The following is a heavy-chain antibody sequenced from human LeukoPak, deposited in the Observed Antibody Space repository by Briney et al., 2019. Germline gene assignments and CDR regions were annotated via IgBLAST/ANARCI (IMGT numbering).Heavy chain of an antibody. V-gene: IGHV4-59*01. D-gene: IGHD6-19*01. Sequence: PSETLSLTCTVSGGSISSYYWSWIRPPPGEGLEWIGYIYYSGSTNYNPSLKSRVTISVDTSKNQFSLKLSSVTAADTAVYYCARVRSSGWYGVDYWGQGTLVTVSS. CDR1: GGSISSYY. CDR3: ARVRSSGWYGVDY. J-gene: IGHJ4*02. CDR2: IYYSGST.